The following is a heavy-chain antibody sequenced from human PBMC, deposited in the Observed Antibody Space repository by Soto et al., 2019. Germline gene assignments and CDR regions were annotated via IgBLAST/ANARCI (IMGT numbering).Heavy chain of an antibody. V-gene: IGHV3-21*01. CDR2: IRGFSPYT. Sequence: GGSLRLSCVAYGFTFRTYTMNWVRQAPGKXLEWVSGIRGFSPYTFYAESVKGRFTISRDNAKNSLYLQMNSLGVEDTAVYYCARDRGYDAHDYYYNAMDVWGQGTTVTVSS. J-gene: IGHJ6*02. D-gene: IGHD2-15*01. CDR1: GFTFRTYT. CDR3: ARDRGYDAHDYYYNAMDV.